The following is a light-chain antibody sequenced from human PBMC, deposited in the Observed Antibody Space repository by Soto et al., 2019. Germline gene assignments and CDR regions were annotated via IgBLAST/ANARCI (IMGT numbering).Light chain of an antibody. V-gene: IGKV3-11*01. Sequence: EIVLTQSPATLSSSPGERATLSCMASQSISSDLAWYQQKPDQAPRLLIYDASNRATGIPARFSGSGSGTALSLTISSLEPEDFKVYYCNQRSTCPFTFGPGTKVDIK. J-gene: IGKJ3*01. CDR1: QSISSD. CDR2: DAS. CDR3: NQRSTCPFT.